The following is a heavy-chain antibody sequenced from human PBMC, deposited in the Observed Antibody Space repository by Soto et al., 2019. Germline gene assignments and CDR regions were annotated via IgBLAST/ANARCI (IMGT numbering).Heavy chain of an antibody. CDR2: IYYSGST. J-gene: IGHJ4*02. CDR3: ARSLSGVRGVIPSY. D-gene: IGHD3-10*01. Sequence: SESLSLTCTVSGGSISSNYWTWIPQPPGKGLEWIGYIYYSGSTNYNPSLKSRVTISVDTSKNQFSLKLSSVTAADTAVYYCARSLSGVRGVIPSYWGQGTLVPVSS. V-gene: IGHV4-59*01. CDR1: GGSISSNY.